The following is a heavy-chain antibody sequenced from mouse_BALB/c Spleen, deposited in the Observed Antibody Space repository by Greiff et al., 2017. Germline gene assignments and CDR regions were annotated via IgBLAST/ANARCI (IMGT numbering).Heavy chain of an antibody. J-gene: IGHJ4*01. CDR3: AKDMITRALYYAMDY. CDR2: ISDGGSYT. CDR1: GFTFSDYY. Sequence: EVKVVESGGGLVKPGGSLKLSCAASGFTFSDYYMYWVRQTPEKRLEWVATISDGGSYTYYPDSVKGRFTISRDNAKNNLYLQMSSLKSEDTAMYYCAKDMITRALYYAMDYWGQGTSVTVSS. V-gene: IGHV5-4*02. D-gene: IGHD2-4*01.